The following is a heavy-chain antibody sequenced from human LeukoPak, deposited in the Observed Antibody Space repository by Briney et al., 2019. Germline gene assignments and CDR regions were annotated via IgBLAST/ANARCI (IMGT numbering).Heavy chain of an antibody. CDR1: GFTFSHYG. V-gene: IGHV4-39*01. CDR3: ARQPWGSSWGRYYYYMDV. CDR2: IYYSGST. Sequence: PGGSLRLSCAASGFTFSHYGMTWIRQPPGKGLEWIGSIYYSGSTYYNPSLKSRVTISVDTSKNQFSLKLSSVTAADTAVYYCARQPWGSSWGRYYYYMDVWGKGTTVTISS. D-gene: IGHD6-13*01. J-gene: IGHJ6*03.